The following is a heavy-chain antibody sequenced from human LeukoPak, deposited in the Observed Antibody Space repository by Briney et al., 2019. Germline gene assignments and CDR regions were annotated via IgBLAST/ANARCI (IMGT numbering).Heavy chain of an antibody. Sequence: ASVKVSCKAFGYTFTSNYMHWVRQAPGQGLEWMGIINPSGGTTMYAQKFQGRVTMTSDTSTSTVYMELSSLIYEDTAFYYCARASFDYWGQGTLVTVSS. CDR1: GYTFTSNY. CDR2: INPSGGTT. V-gene: IGHV1-46*01. J-gene: IGHJ4*02. CDR3: ARASFDY.